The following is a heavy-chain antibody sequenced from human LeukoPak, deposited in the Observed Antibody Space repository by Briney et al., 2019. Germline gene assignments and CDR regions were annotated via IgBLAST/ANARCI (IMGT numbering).Heavy chain of an antibody. Sequence: VASVKVSCKASGYTFTGYYMHWVRQALGQGLEWMGWINPNSGGTNYAQKFQGRVTMTRDTSISTAYMELSRLRSDDTAVYYCASSRTVGATAFDYWGQGTLVTVSS. J-gene: IGHJ4*02. CDR3: ASSRTVGATAFDY. D-gene: IGHD1-26*01. CDR2: INPNSGGT. CDR1: GYTFTGYY. V-gene: IGHV1-2*02.